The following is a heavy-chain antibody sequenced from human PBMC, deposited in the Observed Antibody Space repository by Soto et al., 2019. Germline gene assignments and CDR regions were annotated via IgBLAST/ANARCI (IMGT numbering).Heavy chain of an antibody. CDR1: GFTFSSYD. Sequence: EVQLVESGGGLVQPGGSLRLSCAASGFTFSSYDMHWVRQATGKGLEWVSAIGTAGDTYYPGSVKGRCTISRENAKNSLYLQMNSLRAGDTAVYYCARDRWLRIPRYYYYGMDVWGQGTTVTVSS. V-gene: IGHV3-13*01. J-gene: IGHJ6*02. CDR3: ARDRWLRIPRYYYYGMDV. CDR2: IGTAGDT. D-gene: IGHD5-12*01.